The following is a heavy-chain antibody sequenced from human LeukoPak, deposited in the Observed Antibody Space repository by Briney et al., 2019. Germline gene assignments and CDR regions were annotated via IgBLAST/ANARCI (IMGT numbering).Heavy chain of an antibody. CDR2: IYHSGST. Sequence: SETLSLTCAVSGGSISSGGYSWSWIRQPPGKGLEWIGYIYHSGSTYYNPSLKSRVTISVDRSKNQFSLKLSSVTAADTAVYYCARDKGYCSGGSCYPGSFDYWGQGTLVTVSS. V-gene: IGHV4-30-2*01. J-gene: IGHJ4*02. CDR3: ARDKGYCSGGSCYPGSFDY. CDR1: GGSISSGGYS. D-gene: IGHD2-15*01.